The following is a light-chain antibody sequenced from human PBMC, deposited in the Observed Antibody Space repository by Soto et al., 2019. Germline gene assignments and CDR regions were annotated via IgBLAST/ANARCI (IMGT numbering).Light chain of an antibody. V-gene: IGKV1-5*01. Sequence: DIQITQSPSTLSASVGEKDTNTCPASQSISSWLAWYQQKPGKAPKLLIYDASSLESGVPSRFSGSESGTEFTLTISSLQPDDFATYYCQHYNSYSGTFGQGTKVDIK. CDR2: DAS. CDR1: QSISSW. J-gene: IGKJ1*01. CDR3: QHYNSYSGT.